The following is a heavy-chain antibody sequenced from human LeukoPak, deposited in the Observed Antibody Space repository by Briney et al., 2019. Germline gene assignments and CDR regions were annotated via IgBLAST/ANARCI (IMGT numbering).Heavy chain of an antibody. J-gene: IGHJ4*02. CDR2: IYYTGST. D-gene: IGHD1-26*01. V-gene: IGHV4-59*01. CDR3: ARVSVSNSGSPRFDY. CDR1: GGSISSYY. Sequence: PSETLSLTCTVSGGSISSYYWSWIRQPPGKGLEWIAYIYYTGSTSYNPSLKSRVTISVDTSKNQFSLKLSSVTAADTAVYYCARVSVSNSGSPRFDYWGQGTLVTVSS.